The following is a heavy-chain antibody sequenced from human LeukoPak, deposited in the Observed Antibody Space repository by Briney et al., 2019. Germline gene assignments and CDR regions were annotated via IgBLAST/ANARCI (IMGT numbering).Heavy chain of an antibody. V-gene: IGHV1-18*04. CDR2: INTYNGNT. CDR3: ARDARDEYDPVSDY. J-gene: IGHJ4*02. CDR1: GYRFTSYG. Sequence: ASVKVSCKASGYRFTSYGVSWVRQAPGPGLEWMGWINTYNGNTNYAQKFQGSLTMTTDTSTTTAYMELRSLRSDDTAVYYCARDARDEYDPVSDYWGQGTLVTVSS. D-gene: IGHD3-16*01.